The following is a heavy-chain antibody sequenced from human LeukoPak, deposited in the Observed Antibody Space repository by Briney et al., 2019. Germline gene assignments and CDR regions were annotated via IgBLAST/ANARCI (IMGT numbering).Heavy chain of an antibody. Sequence: GGSMRLSCAASGFTFSSYAMSWVRQAPGKGLEWVSAISGSGGSTYYADSVKGRFTISRDNSKNTLYLQMNSLRAEDTAVYYCAKAFYSSGWLFDYWGQGTLVTVSS. J-gene: IGHJ4*02. CDR1: GFTFSSYA. CDR3: AKAFYSSGWLFDY. V-gene: IGHV3-23*01. CDR2: ISGSGGST. D-gene: IGHD6-19*01.